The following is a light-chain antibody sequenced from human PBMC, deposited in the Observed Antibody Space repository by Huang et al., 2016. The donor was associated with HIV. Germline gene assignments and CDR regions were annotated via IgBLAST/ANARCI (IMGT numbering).Light chain of an antibody. V-gene: IGKV3-15*01. CDR3: QQYDNWPPTWT. J-gene: IGKJ1*01. CDR2: GAS. Sequence: EIILTQSPVTLSVSPGDRATLSCRASQSVNTNLAWFQQKPGRTPRLLIYGASTRATDIPARFSGSGSGTEFTLTSDPLQSEDFAIYYCQQYDNWPPTWTFGQGTRVDIK. CDR1: QSVNTN.